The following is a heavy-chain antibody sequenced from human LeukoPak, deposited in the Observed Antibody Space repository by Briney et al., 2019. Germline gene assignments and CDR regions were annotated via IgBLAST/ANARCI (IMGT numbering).Heavy chain of an antibody. D-gene: IGHD7-27*01. CDR2: IYYFGNT. Sequence: SETLSLTCSVSGGSISTYYWSWIRQPPGKGLDWIGYIYYFGNTDYNPSLKSRVTISVDTSKNQFSLNLRSVTAADTAVYYCAKLGSPRAFWGQGILVRVSS. V-gene: IGHV4-59*01. CDR1: GGSISTYY. J-gene: IGHJ4*02. CDR3: AKLGSPRAF.